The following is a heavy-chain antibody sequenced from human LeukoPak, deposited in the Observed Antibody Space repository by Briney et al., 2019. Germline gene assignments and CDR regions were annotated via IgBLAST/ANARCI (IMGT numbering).Heavy chain of an antibody. J-gene: IGHJ5*02. V-gene: IGHV3-23*01. CDR2: ISTSLDTT. CDR1: GFTFDSYA. D-gene: IGHD5-12*01. Sequence: PGGSLRLSCLASGFTFDSYAMSWVRQAPGKGLEWVSVISTSLDTTYYADFVKGRFTISRDNSKKTLYLQMNSLRAEDTAVYYCARDAATIPYNWFDPWGQGTLVTVSS. CDR3: ARDAATIPYNWFDP.